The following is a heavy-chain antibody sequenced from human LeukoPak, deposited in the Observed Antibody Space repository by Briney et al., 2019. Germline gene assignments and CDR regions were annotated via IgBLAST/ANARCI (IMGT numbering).Heavy chain of an antibody. V-gene: IGHV3-7*04. Sequence: PGGSLRPSCAASGFTFSSYWMTWVRQAPGKGLEWVANIKQDGSEKYYVDSVKGRFTISRDNAKNSLYLQMNSLRAEDTAVYYCARDRFGELSYYGMDVWGQGTTVTVSS. J-gene: IGHJ6*02. CDR2: IKQDGSEK. CDR1: GFTFSSYW. CDR3: ARDRFGELSYYGMDV. D-gene: IGHD3-10*01.